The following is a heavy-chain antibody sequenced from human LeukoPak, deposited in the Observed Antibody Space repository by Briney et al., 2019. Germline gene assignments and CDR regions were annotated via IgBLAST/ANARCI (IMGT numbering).Heavy chain of an antibody. D-gene: IGHD4-23*01. V-gene: IGHV3-74*01. CDR2: INSDGSGT. J-gene: IGHJ5*01. CDR3: ARTEGAVAYDS. CDR1: GFTFSSYW. Sequence: PGGSLRLSCATSGFTFSSYWMHWVRQAPGKGLVWVSRINSDGSGTIYADSVRGRFTISRDNAKNTLYLQVNSLRAEDTAVYYCARTEGAVAYDSWGQRTLVTVSS.